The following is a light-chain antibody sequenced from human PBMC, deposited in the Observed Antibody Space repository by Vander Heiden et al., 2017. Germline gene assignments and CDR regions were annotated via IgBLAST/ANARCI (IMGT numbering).Light chain of an antibody. V-gene: IGKV1-13*02. Sequence: AIQLTQSHSYLSTSVGARVTITCRASQGITSALAWYQQKPGKRPELLIYDATSLETGVPLRFSGSGSGTDFTLTISSLQPEDAATYFCQQFSIYPRTFGQGTKLEIK. CDR3: QQFSIYPRT. J-gene: IGKJ2*01. CDR1: QGITSA. CDR2: DAT.